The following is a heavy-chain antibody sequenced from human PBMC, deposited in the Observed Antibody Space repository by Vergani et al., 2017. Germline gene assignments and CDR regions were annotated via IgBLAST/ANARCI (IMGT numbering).Heavy chain of an antibody. CDR1: GGTFSSYA. J-gene: IGHJ6*03. CDR2: IIPIFGTA. CDR3: ARARANYGDYPPYYYYYMDV. Sequence: QVQLVQSGAEVKKPGSSVKVSCKASGGTFSSYAISWVRQAPGQGLEWMGGIIPIFGTANYAQKFQGRVTITADESTSTAYKELSSLRSEDTAVYYCARARANYGDYPPYYYYYMDVWGKGTTVTVSS. D-gene: IGHD4-17*01. V-gene: IGHV1-69*01.